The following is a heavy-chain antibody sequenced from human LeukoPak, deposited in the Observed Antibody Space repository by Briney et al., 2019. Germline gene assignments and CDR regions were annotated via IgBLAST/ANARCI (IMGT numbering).Heavy chain of an antibody. CDR3: AKLSVCYDY. V-gene: IGHV4-59*01. CDR2: ISYIGST. D-gene: IGHD5/OR15-5a*01. J-gene: IGHJ4*02. Sequence: PSETLSLTCTVSGRSISSYSWSWIRQPPGKGLEWIGNISYIGSTNYNPSLNSRVTIPVDTSKNQLSLKLGAVTAANTAVYYCAKLSVCYDYWGQ. CDR1: GRSISSYS.